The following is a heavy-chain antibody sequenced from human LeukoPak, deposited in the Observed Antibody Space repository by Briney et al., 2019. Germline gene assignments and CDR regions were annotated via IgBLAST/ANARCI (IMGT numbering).Heavy chain of an antibody. D-gene: IGHD6-13*01. Sequence: PGGSLRLSCAASGFTFSNNWMTWVRQAPGKGLEWVASISSSSTYTYYADSMKGRFTISRDNAENSLYLQMNSLRAEDTAVYYCARDLSGSSSWVRLDYWGHGTLVTVSS. CDR2: ISSSSTYT. CDR1: GFTFSNNW. J-gene: IGHJ4*01. CDR3: ARDLSGSSSWVRLDY. V-gene: IGHV3-21*01.